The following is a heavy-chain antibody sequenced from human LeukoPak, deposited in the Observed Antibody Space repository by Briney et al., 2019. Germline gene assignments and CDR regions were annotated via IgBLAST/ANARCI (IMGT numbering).Heavy chain of an antibody. Sequence: PGGSLRLSCAASGFTFSSYSMNWVRQAPGKGLEWVSSISSSSSYIYYADSVKGRFTISRDNAKNSLYLQMNSLRAEDTAVYYCAGNNDYGDYGLDYWGQGTLVTVSS. CDR3: AGNNDYGDYGLDY. CDR2: ISSSSSYI. D-gene: IGHD4-17*01. CDR1: GFTFSSYS. V-gene: IGHV3-21*01. J-gene: IGHJ4*02.